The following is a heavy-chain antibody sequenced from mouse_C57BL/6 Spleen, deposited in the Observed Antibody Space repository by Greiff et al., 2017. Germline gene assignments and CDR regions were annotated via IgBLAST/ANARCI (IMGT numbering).Heavy chain of an antibody. CDR3: ARRPWDVGDYFDY. V-gene: IGHV3-8*01. D-gene: IGHD4-1*01. Sequence: VQLKESGPGLAKPSQTLSLTCSVTGYSITSDYWNWIRKFPGNKLEYIGYISYSGSTYYNPSLKSRTSITRDTNKNQNDLQVNTVTTEDTATYYCARRPWDVGDYFDYWGQGTTLTVSS. CDR1: GYSITSDY. CDR2: ISYSGST. J-gene: IGHJ2*01.